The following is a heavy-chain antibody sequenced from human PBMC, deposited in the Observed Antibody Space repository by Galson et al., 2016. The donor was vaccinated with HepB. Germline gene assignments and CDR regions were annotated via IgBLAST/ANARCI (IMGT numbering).Heavy chain of an antibody. J-gene: IGHJ6*02. D-gene: IGHD2-2*01. Sequence: SLRLSCAASGFTFSSYGMHWVRQAPGKGLEWVAVISYDGSNKYYADSVKGRFTISRDNSKNTLYLQMNSLRSDDTAVYYCARDPRKIRYQLLEIYYYYYAMDVWGQGTTVTVSS. V-gene: IGHV3-30*03. CDR3: ARDPRKIRYQLLEIYYYYYAMDV. CDR1: GFTFSSYG. CDR2: ISYDGSNK.